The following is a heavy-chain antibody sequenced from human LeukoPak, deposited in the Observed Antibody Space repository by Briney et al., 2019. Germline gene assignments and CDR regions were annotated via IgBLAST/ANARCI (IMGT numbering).Heavy chain of an antibody. CDR3: ARNEGGYDEGLYFDY. J-gene: IGHJ4*02. V-gene: IGHV3-7*01. Sequence: GGSLRLSCAVSGFIFSNYWMSWVRQAPGKGLEWVANIKQDGSEKFYVDSVKGRFTISRDNAKNSLYLQMNSLRAEDTAVYYCARNEGGYDEGLYFDYWGQGTLVTVSS. D-gene: IGHD5-12*01. CDR1: GFIFSNYW. CDR2: IKQDGSEK.